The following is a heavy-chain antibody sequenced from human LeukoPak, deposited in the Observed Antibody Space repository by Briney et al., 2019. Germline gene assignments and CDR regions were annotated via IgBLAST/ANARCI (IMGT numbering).Heavy chain of an antibody. CDR2: IGAGGTFT. CDR1: GFTFSSYA. J-gene: IGHJ4*02. D-gene: IGHD6-19*01. V-gene: IGHV3-23*01. Sequence: PGGSLRLSCTASGFTFSSYAMNWVRQAPGKGLEWVSGIGAGGTFTYYADSVKGRFTISRDNSRNTLYLQMNSLRADDTAVYYCARALGTGWSQKEWGQGTLVTVSS. CDR3: ARALGTGWSQKE.